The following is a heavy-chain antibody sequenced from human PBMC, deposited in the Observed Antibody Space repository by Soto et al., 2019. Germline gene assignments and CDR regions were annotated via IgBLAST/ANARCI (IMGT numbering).Heavy chain of an antibody. CDR3: ARDPDSSGYYYFDY. Sequence: EVQLVESGGGLVQPGGSLRLSCAASGFTFSSYAIHWVRQAPGKGLEYVSAISSYGGSTYYANSVKGRFTISRDNSKNTLYLQMGSLRAEDMAVYYCARDPDSSGYYYFDYWGQGTLVTVSS. CDR1: GFTFSSYA. J-gene: IGHJ4*02. CDR2: ISSYGGST. V-gene: IGHV3-64*01. D-gene: IGHD3-22*01.